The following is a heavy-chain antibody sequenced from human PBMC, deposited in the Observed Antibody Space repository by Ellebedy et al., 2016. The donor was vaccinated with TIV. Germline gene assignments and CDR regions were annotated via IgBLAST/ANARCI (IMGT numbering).Heavy chain of an antibody. V-gene: IGHV4-31*03. CDR1: DASISSGPYS. D-gene: IGHD6-19*01. J-gene: IGHJ4*02. CDR3: ARGIEQWLTY. CDR2: IYSGGST. Sequence: SETLSLTXTVSDASISSGPYSWNWIRQDPGKGPDWIGYIYSGGSTYYSPSLKSRVTISLDTSKNQFSLKLTSVTAADTAVYYCARGIEQWLTYWGQGTLVTVSS.